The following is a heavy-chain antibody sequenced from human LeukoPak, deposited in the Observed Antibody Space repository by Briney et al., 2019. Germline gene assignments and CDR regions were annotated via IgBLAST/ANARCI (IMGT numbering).Heavy chain of an antibody. V-gene: IGHV1-18*01. CDR3: ARVRAWIQLWVRGGFDY. CDR1: GYTFTSYG. Sequence: ASVKVSCKASGYTFTSYGISWVRQAPGQGLEWMGWISAYNGNTNYAQKLQGRVTMTTDTSTSTAYMELRSLRSDDTAVYYCARVRAWIQLWVRGGFDYWGQGTLVTVSS. D-gene: IGHD5-18*01. CDR2: ISAYNGNT. J-gene: IGHJ4*02.